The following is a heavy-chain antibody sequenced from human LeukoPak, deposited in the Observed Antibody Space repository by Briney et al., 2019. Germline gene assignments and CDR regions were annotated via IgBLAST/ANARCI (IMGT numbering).Heavy chain of an antibody. CDR2: IYYSGST. J-gene: IGHJ6*04. V-gene: IGHV4-61*10. Sequence: SQTLSLTCTVSGGSISSGSYYWSWIRQPAGKGLEWIGYIYYSGSTNYNPSLKSRVTISVDTSKNQFSLKLSSVTAADTAVYYCARDRSHNVWGKGTTVTVSS. CDR1: GGSISSGSYY. CDR3: ARDRSHNV.